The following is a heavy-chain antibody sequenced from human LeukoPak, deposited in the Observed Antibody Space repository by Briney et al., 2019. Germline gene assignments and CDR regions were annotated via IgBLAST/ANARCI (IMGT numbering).Heavy chain of an antibody. Sequence: KPSETLSLTCSVSGGSIHAYYWAWIRQPPGKGLEWLGYIFFSGGTNYNASLKTRLTMSVDTSKNVCSLTLTSVTAADTAVYFCVRIRDIGSNYGGPDAFDIWGQGTAVTVSS. V-gene: IGHV4-59*08. CDR1: GGSIHAYY. CDR3: VRIRDIGSNYGGPDAFDI. J-gene: IGHJ3*02. CDR2: IFFSGGT. D-gene: IGHD1-26*01.